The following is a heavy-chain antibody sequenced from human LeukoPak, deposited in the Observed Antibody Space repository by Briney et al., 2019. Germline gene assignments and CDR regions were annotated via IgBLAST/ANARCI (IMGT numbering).Heavy chain of an antibody. CDR1: GYTFTGYY. CDR3: ARRYEEEYYDILTGYYMRHYYYYYMDV. Sequence: ASVKVSCKASGYTFTGYYMHWVRQAPGQGLEWMGWINPNSGGTNYAQKFQGRVTMTRNTSISTAYMELSSLRSEDTAVYYCARRYEEEYYDILTGYYMRHYYYYYMDVWGKGTTVTVSS. CDR2: INPNSGGT. D-gene: IGHD3-9*01. J-gene: IGHJ6*03. V-gene: IGHV1-2*02.